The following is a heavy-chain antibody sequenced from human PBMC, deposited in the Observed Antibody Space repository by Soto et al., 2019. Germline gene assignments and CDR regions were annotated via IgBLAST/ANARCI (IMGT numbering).Heavy chain of an antibody. Sequence: EVQLVESGGGLVQPGGSLRLSCAASGFTFSGYAMGWVRQAPGKGLECVSGISSNGVGTYYANSVKGRFTISRDNSKNMVYNRMGSERTEVLSVSYCARSARPDVWYMDVWGKGTTVTVSS. CDR2: ISSNGVGT. CDR3: ARSARPDVWYMDV. V-gene: IGHV3-64*01. J-gene: IGHJ6*03. D-gene: IGHD6-6*01. CDR1: GFTFSGYA.